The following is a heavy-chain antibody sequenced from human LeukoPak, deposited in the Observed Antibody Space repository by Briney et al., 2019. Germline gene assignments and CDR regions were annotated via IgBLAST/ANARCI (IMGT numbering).Heavy chain of an antibody. CDR2: ISGSGGST. CDR1: GFTFSTYV. Sequence: GGSLRLSCAASGFTFSTYVMSWVRQAPGKGLEWVSGISGSGGSTYYADSVKGRFTISRDNSKNTLYLQMNSLRAEDTAVYYCAKDPLGGYFDYWGQGTLVTVSS. V-gene: IGHV3-23*01. J-gene: IGHJ4*02. CDR3: AKDPLGGYFDY.